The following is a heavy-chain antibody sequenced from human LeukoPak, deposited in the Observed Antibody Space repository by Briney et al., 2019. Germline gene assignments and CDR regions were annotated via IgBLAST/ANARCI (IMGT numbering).Heavy chain of an antibody. CDR2: IYHSGST. Sequence: PSETLSLTCAVSGYSISSGHFWGWIRQPPGKGLEWIGTIYHSGSTYYNPSLKSRVTISVDTSKNQFSLKLSSVTAADTAVYYCARRIYGNDAFDIWGQGTMVTVSS. CDR3: ARRIYGNDAFDI. V-gene: IGHV4-38-2*01. CDR1: GYSISSGHF. J-gene: IGHJ3*02. D-gene: IGHD4-17*01.